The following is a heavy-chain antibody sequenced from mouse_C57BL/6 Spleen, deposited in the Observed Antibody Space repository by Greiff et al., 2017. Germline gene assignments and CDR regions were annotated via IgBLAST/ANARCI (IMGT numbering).Heavy chain of an antibody. D-gene: IGHD1-1*01. Sequence: QVQLQQPGAELVMPGASVKLSCKASGYTFTSYWMHWVKQRPGPGLEWIGEIDPSDSYTNYNQKFKGKSTLTVDKSSSTAYMQLSSLTTKDSAVYYCARVDYYGSSPYYVDYWGQGTTLTVSS. CDR2: IDPSDSYT. CDR3: ARVDYYGSSPYYVDY. J-gene: IGHJ2*01. CDR1: GYTFTSYW. V-gene: IGHV1-69*01.